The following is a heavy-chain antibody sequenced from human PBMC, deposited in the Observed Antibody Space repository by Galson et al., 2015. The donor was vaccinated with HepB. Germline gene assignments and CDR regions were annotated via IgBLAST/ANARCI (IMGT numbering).Heavy chain of an antibody. Sequence: SLRLSCAASGFTFSNAWMSWVRQAPGKGLEWVGRIKSKTDGGTTDYAAPVKGRFTISRDDSKNTLYLQMNSLKTEDTAVYYCTPRSPRYYYYYYMDVWGKGTTVTVSS. J-gene: IGHJ6*03. CDR3: TPRSPRYYYYYYMDV. V-gene: IGHV3-15*01. CDR2: IKSKTDGGTT. CDR1: GFTFSNAW.